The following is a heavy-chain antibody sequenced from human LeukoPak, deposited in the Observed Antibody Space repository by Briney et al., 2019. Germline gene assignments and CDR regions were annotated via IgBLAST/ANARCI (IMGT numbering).Heavy chain of an antibody. CDR2: MDGGGSAT. CDR3: ANEEWYRFDY. V-gene: IGHV3-7*03. D-gene: IGHD2-8*01. J-gene: IGHJ4*02. CDR1: GSAFNSYW. Sequence: GGSLRLSCAASGSAFNSYWMSWVRQTPGKGLEWVATMDGGGSATYYVDSVKGRFTITRDNAKNSLFLQMNSLRAEDTALYYCANEEWYRFDYWGQGTLVTVPS.